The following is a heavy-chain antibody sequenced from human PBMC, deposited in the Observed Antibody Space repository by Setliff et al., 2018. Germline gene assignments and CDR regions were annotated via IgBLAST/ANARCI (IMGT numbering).Heavy chain of an antibody. Sequence: GSLRLSCAASGFTFSTYAMHWVRQAPGKGLQWVALIRFDGSNEYYAESVKGRFTISRDNSQNTLYLQMNSLRAEDTAVYYCARVGSKPQLGWFDPWGQGTLVTVSS. J-gene: IGHJ5*02. CDR1: GFTFSTYA. CDR2: IRFDGSNE. D-gene: IGHD1-26*01. V-gene: IGHV3-30*02. CDR3: ARVGSKPQLGWFDP.